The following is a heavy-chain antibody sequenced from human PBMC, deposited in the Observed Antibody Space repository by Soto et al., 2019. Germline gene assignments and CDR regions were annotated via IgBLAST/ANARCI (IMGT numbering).Heavy chain of an antibody. CDR3: ATGDGIWHCQRSHYM. CDR2: ISWAGGST. J-gene: IGHJ6*03. Sequence: PELSLRRSGLPSRCTYSGFTLHWLRQAPSKGLELVSLISWAGGSTYYGDSVKGRLSISRDNSKWYLYVQMNSLRTEDTVLYYCATGDGIWHCQRSHYM. V-gene: IGHV3-43*01. CDR1: RCTYSGFT. D-gene: IGHD2-15*01.